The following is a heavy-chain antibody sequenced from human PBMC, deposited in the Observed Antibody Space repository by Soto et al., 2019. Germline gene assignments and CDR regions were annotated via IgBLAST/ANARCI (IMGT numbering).Heavy chain of an antibody. CDR2: IFYSGST. V-gene: IGHV4-39*07. J-gene: IGHJ4*02. CDR1: SGSISSTIYS. D-gene: IGHD5-12*01. Sequence: PSETLSLTCTVSSGSISSTIYSWDWIRQPPGKGLEWIGSIFYSGSTYYNPSLKSRVTISVDRSKNQFSLKLSSVTAADTAVYYCAAGGGLPRYYWGQGTLVTVSS. CDR3: AAGGGLPRYY.